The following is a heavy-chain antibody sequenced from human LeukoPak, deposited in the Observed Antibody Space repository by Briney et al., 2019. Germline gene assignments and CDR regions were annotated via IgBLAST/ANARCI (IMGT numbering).Heavy chain of an antibody. V-gene: IGHV3-48*01. CDR2: ISSSSSTK. J-gene: IGHJ4*02. CDR1: GFTFGTYS. Sequence: PGGSLRLSCAASGFTFGTYSMNWVRQAPGKGLEWVSYISSSSSTKYYADSVKGRFTISRDNSKNTLYLQMNSLRAEDTAVYYCAKDGGQDYGDYDSAFDYWGQGTLATVSS. CDR3: AKDGGQDYGDYDSAFDY. D-gene: IGHD4-17*01.